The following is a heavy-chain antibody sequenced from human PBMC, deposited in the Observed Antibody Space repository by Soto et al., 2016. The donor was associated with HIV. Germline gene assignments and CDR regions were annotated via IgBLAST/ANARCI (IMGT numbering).Heavy chain of an antibody. J-gene: IGHJ4*02. V-gene: IGHV3-15*01. CDR2: IKSSADGGTK. CDR1: GSTFRNAW. CDR3: TILDGYRGFEY. D-gene: IGHD3-3*01. Sequence: EVQLVEAGGGLVKPGGSLKLSCGVAGSTFRNAWMSWVRQAPGKGLEWVGHIKSSADGGTKFYSTPVRGRFAISRDDSKNTLYLQMNSLKNEDTGVYYCTILDGYRGFEYWGQGNFGHRLL.